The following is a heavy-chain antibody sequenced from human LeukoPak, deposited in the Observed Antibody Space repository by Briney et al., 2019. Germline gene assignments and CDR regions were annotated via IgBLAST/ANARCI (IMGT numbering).Heavy chain of an antibody. D-gene: IGHD4-17*01. J-gene: IGHJ6*03. CDR1: GGSFSGYY. V-gene: IGHV3-7*01. CDR2: INQDGRES. CDR3: AREDDYGDYSYYYYYMDV. Sequence: ETLSLTCAVYGGSFSGYYWSWVRQAPGKGLEWVANINQDGRESQYVDSVKGRFTISRDNAKNSLYLQMNSLRAEDTAVYYCAREDDYGDYSYYYYYMDVWGKGTTVTISS.